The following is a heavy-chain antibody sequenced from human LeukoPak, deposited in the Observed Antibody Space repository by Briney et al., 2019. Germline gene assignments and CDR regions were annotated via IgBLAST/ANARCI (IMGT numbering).Heavy chain of an antibody. CDR2: IIPILGIA. J-gene: IGHJ6*02. V-gene: IGHV1-69*04. Sequence: SVKVSCKASGGTFSSYAISWVRRAPGQGLEWMGRIIPILGIANYAQKFQGRVTITADKSTSTAYMELSSLRSEDTAVYYCARGGNIVVVHGMDVWGQGTTVTVSS. CDR3: ARGGNIVVVHGMDV. CDR1: GGTFSSYA. D-gene: IGHD2-2*01.